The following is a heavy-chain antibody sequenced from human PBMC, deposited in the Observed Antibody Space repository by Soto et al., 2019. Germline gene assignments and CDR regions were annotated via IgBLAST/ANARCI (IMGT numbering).Heavy chain of an antibody. V-gene: IGHV4-39*01. CDR2: IYYGGST. Sequence: SETLSLTCTVSGGSISSSSYYWGWIRQPPGKGLEWIGGIYYGGSTYYNPSLKSRVTISVDTSKNQFSLKLSSVTAADTAVYYCAHSSVEISYFDYWGQGTLVTVSS. D-gene: IGHD2-15*01. CDR3: AHSSVEISYFDY. CDR1: GGSISSSSYY. J-gene: IGHJ4*02.